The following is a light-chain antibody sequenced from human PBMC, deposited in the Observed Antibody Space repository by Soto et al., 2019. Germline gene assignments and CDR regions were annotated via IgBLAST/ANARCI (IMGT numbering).Light chain of an antibody. J-gene: IGKJ5*01. CDR1: QSITSNY. CDR2: GAS. Sequence: EIVLTQSPGTLSLSPGERATLSCRASQSITSNYLAWYQQKPGQAPRLLIYGASTRATGTPDRFSGSGSGTDFPLTISRLEPEDCAVYYCQHYGDSLPITFGQGTRLEIK. CDR3: QHYGDSLPIT. V-gene: IGKV3-20*01.